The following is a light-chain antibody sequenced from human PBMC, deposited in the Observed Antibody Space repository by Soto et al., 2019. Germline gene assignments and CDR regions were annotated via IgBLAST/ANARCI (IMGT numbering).Light chain of an antibody. CDR3: QQYGISPT. J-gene: IGKJ1*01. V-gene: IGKV3-20*01. CDR1: HSVTSNY. Sequence: EIVLTQSPGTLSLSPGERATLSCRSSHSVTSNYLAWYQQKPGQAPRLLIYAVSSRATGIPDRFSGSGSGTDFTLTISRLEPVDFAVYYCQQYGISPTFRQGTKVAIK. CDR2: AVS.